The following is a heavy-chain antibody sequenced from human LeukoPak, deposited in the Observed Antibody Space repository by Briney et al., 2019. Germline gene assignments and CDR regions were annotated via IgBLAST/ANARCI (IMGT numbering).Heavy chain of an antibody. V-gene: IGHV3-30*18. CDR2: ISFDGSVK. J-gene: IGHJ4*02. Sequence: PGRSLRLSCAASGFIFSTYGMHWVRQAPGKGLEWVAVISFDGSVKYYIDSVKGRFTISRDNSKNTLYLQMNSLRAEDTAVYYCAEDGCSSTSCFDYWGQGTLVTVSS. CDR1: GFIFSTYG. CDR3: AEDGCSSTSCFDY. D-gene: IGHD2-2*01.